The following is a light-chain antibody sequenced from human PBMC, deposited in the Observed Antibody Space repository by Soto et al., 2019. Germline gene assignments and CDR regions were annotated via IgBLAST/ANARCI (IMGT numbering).Light chain of an antibody. J-gene: IGLJ3*02. Sequence: QSVLTQSPSASASLGASAKLTCTLSSGHSSYGIAWHQQQPEKGPRFLMKLNSDGSHSKGDGIPDRFSGSSSGAERYLTISSLQFEDEADYYCQTWGTGIEVFGGGTKVTVL. CDR1: SGHSSYG. CDR2: LNSDGSH. CDR3: QTWGTGIEV. V-gene: IGLV4-69*01.